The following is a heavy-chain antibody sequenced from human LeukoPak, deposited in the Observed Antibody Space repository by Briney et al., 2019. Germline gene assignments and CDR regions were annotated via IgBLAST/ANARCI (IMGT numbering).Heavy chain of an antibody. J-gene: IGHJ3*02. D-gene: IGHD3-22*01. Sequence: GGSLRLSCAASGFTLSSYTMDWVRQAPGKGLEWVALISYDETKKSFTDSVKGRFTISRDSSKNTVYLQMNSLRAEDTAVYYCARDLAFYYYDSSGYFGAFDIWGQGTMVTVSS. CDR2: ISYDETKK. CDR3: ARDLAFYYYDSSGYFGAFDI. CDR1: GFTLSSYT. V-gene: IGHV3-30-3*01.